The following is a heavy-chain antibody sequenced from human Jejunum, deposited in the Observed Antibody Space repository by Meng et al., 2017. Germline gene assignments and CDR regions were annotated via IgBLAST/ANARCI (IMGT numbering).Heavy chain of an antibody. D-gene: IGHD6-19*01. Sequence: GESLKISCAASGFTFSGFTMHWVRQAPGEGLESISAISRYGDSTYYANSVRGRFTISRDNSKNTLYLQMGSLGLEDMAVYFCARGGQWLDDFDYWGQGVLVTVSS. J-gene: IGHJ4*02. CDR2: ISRYGDST. V-gene: IGHV3-64*01. CDR1: GFTFSGFT. CDR3: ARGGQWLDDFDY.